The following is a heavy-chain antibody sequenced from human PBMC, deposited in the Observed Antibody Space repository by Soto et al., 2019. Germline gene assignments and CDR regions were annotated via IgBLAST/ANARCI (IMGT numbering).Heavy chain of an antibody. CDR3: ASDPPPPDY. V-gene: IGHV1-18*01. J-gene: IGHJ4*02. CDR1: GYTFASYA. Sequence: QVQLVQSGAEVKKPGASVKVSCKASGYTFASYAISWMRQAPGQGLEWMGWISAYNGNTNYAQKLQARVTMTTDTSTSTADRELRSLRSDDTAVYYCASDPPPPDYWGQGTLVTVSS. CDR2: ISAYNGNT.